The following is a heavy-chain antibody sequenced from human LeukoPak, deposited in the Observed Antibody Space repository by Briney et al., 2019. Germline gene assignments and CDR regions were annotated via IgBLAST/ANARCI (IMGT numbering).Heavy chain of an antibody. D-gene: IGHD6-19*01. V-gene: IGHV3-21*06. CDR2: ISTSGDST. Sequence: GGSLRLSCAASGFTFSSQNMNWARQAPGRGLEWVAYISTSGDSTKYADSVEGRFTISRDNAENSLYLLMNSLRVEDTAVYYCVKNGWLDYWGQGILVTVSS. J-gene: IGHJ4*02. CDR1: GFTFSSQN. CDR3: VKNGWLDY.